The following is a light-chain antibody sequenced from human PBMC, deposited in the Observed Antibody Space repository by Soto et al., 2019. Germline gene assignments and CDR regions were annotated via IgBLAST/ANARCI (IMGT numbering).Light chain of an antibody. J-gene: IGLJ1*01. CDR3: SSYTISNTLPFV. CDR2: EDT. V-gene: IGLV2-14*01. Sequence: QSALTQPASVSGSPGQSITISCTGTRRDVGGYNYVSWYQQYPGKSPKLLIYEDTHRPSGVSNRFSGSKSGNTASLTISGLQAEDEADYYCSSYTISNTLPFVFGTGTKLTVL. CDR1: RRDVGGYNY.